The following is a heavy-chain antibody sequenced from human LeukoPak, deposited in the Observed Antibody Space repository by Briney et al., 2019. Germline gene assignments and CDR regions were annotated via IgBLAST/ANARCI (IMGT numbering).Heavy chain of an antibody. J-gene: IGHJ4*02. Sequence: GGSLRLSCAASGFTFSSYGMHWVRQVPGKGLEWVAVIWYDGSNKYYADSVKGRFTISRDNSKNTVYLQMYSLRAEDTAVYYCARERGYSYGAHCDYWGQGTLVTVSS. V-gene: IGHV3-33*01. CDR2: IWYDGSNK. D-gene: IGHD5-18*01. CDR1: GFTFSSYG. CDR3: ARERGYSYGAHCDY.